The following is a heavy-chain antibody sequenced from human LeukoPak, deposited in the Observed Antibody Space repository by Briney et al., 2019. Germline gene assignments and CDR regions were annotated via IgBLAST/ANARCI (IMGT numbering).Heavy chain of an antibody. J-gene: IGHJ6*03. V-gene: IGHV4-59*01. CDR3: ARTTTVRGTYYMDV. CDR2: IYYSGST. Sequence: SETLSLTCTVSGGSISSYYWSWIRQPPGKGLEWIGYIYYSGSTNYNPSLKSRVTISVDTSKNQFSLKLSSVTAADTAVYYCARTTTVRGTYYMDVWGKGTTVTVSS. CDR1: GGSISSYY. D-gene: IGHD3-10*01.